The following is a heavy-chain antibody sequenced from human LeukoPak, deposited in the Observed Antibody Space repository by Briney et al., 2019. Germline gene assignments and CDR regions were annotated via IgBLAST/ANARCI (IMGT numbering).Heavy chain of an antibody. Sequence: GGSLRLSCAASGFTLSSYWMHWVRQAPGKGLVWVSRINSDESRTSYADSVKGRFTISRDNAKNTLYLHMTSLRAEDTAVYYCAKRPPGSGLDYWGQGTRVTVSS. D-gene: IGHD3-10*01. CDR2: INSDESRT. V-gene: IGHV3-74*01. CDR3: AKRPPGSGLDY. J-gene: IGHJ4*02. CDR1: GFTLSSYW.